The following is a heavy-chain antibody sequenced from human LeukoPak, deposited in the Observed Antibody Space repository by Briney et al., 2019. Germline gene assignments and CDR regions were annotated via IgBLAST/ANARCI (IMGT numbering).Heavy chain of an antibody. CDR2: INHSGGT. Sequence: SETLSLTCAVYGGSFSDYYWSWIRQPPGEGLEWIGEINHSGGTNYNPSLKSRVTISIDTSNNQFSLKLSSVTAADTAVYSRARGRGGKGRYFDLWGRGTLVTVSS. CDR3: ARGRGGKGRYFDL. D-gene: IGHD1-14*01. V-gene: IGHV4-34*01. CDR1: GGSFSDYY. J-gene: IGHJ2*01.